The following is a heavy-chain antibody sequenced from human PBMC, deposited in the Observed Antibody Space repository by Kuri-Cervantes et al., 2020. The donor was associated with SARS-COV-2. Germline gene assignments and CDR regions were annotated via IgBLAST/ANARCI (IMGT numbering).Heavy chain of an antibody. V-gene: IGHV3-30-3*02. J-gene: IGHJ5*02. CDR3: AKFTSFSSRWLDP. D-gene: IGHD2-2*01. Sequence: LSLTCAASGFTFSSYAMHWVRQVPGKGLEWVAVISYDGSNKYYADSVKGRFTISRDNSKNTLYLQMNSLRAEDTAVYYCAKFTSFSSRWLDPWGQGTLVTVSS. CDR2: ISYDGSNK. CDR1: GFTFSSYA.